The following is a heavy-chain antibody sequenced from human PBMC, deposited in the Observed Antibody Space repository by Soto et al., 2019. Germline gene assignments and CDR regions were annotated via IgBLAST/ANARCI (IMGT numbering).Heavy chain of an antibody. V-gene: IGHV1-18*01. CDR3: AIDFGNDLIAPGGVFDY. CDR1: GYTFYTYG. D-gene: IGHD3-16*01. CDR2: SSPYNDNT. Sequence: QVQLGQSGAELKKPGASVKVSCKASGYTFYTYGINWVRQAPGQGLEWMGWSSPYNDNTVYAQKLPGRVTMTTDTATSTAYMELRSVGSDDTAIYCCAIDFGNDLIAPGGVFDYWGQGTLVSVSA. J-gene: IGHJ4*02.